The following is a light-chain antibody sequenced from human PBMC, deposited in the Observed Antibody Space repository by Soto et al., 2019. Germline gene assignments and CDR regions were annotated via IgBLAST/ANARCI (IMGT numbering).Light chain of an antibody. J-gene: IGLJ1*01. CDR3: SSYAGTHVV. CDR2: DVT. V-gene: IGLV2-8*01. CDR1: SSDVGGYNY. Sequence: ALTQPPCASGSPGQSVTISCTGTSSDVGGYNYVSWYQQHPGKAPKLMIYDVTKRPSGVPDRFSGSKSGNTASLTVSGVQAEDEADYSCSSYAGTHVVFGTGTKVTVL.